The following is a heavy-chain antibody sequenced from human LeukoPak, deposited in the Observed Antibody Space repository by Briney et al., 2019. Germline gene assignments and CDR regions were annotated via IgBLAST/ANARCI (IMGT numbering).Heavy chain of an antibody. CDR3: ARASSSWSYNWFDP. CDR2: IYYSGST. Sequence: SETLSLTCTVSGGSISSSSYYWGWIRQPPGKGLEWIGSIYYSGSTNYNPSLKSRVTISVDTSMNQFSLKLSSVTAADTAVYYCARASSSWSYNWFDPWGQGTLVTVSS. D-gene: IGHD6-13*01. V-gene: IGHV4-39*01. J-gene: IGHJ5*02. CDR1: GGSISSSSYY.